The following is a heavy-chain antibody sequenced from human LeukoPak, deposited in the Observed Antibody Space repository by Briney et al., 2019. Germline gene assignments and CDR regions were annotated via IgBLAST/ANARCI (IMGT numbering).Heavy chain of an antibody. J-gene: IGHJ6*03. V-gene: IGHV1-2*02. Sequence: GASVKVSCKASGYAFTAHYIHWVRQAPGQGCEWMGWINPNSGGPNYAQKFQGRVTMTRDTSISTAYMELSRLRSDDTAVYYCARVGYYTHGVCYSMGLWGKGTTVIVSS. CDR1: GYAFTAHY. D-gene: IGHD2-8*01. CDR3: ARVGYYTHGVCYSMGL. CDR2: INPNSGGP.